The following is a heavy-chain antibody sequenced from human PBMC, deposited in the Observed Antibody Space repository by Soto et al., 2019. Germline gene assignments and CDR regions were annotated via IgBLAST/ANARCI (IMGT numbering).Heavy chain of an antibody. V-gene: IGHV4-39*01. CDR2: IYYSGGT. CDR3: ASRQGSRGFDP. J-gene: IGHJ5*02. CDR1: GGSISSSSYF. Sequence: LSETLSLTCTVSGGSISSSSYFWGWIRQPPGKGLEWIGSIYYSGGTYYNPSLKSRVTISVDTSKNQFSLKLTSVTAADTAVYYCASRQGSRGFDPWGQGTLVTVSS.